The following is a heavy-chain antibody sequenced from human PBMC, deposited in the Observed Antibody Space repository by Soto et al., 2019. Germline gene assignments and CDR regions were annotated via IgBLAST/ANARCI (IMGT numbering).Heavy chain of an antibody. CDR2: IYYSGST. D-gene: IGHD4-4*01. CDR1: GGSISSGDYY. CDR3: ARVVTRNYYYGMDV. V-gene: IGHV4-30-4*01. Sequence: SETLSLTCTVSGGSISSGDYYWSWIRQPPGKGLEWIGYIYYSGSTYYNPSLKSRVTISVDTSKNQFSLKLSSVTAADTAVYYCARVVTRNYYYGMDVWGQGTTVTVSS. J-gene: IGHJ6*02.